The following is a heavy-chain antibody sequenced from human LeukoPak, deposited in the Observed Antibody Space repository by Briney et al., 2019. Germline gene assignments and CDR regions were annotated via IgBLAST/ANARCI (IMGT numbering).Heavy chain of an antibody. J-gene: IGHJ1*01. CDR2: ISSSSSYI. Sequence: GGSLRLSCAASGFTFSSYSMNWVRPAPGKGLEWVSSISSSSSYIYYADSVKGRFTISRDNAKNSLYLQMNSLRAEDTAVYYCARGGGGASRGDPEYFQHWGQGTLVTVSS. D-gene: IGHD2-15*01. CDR1: GFTFSSYS. V-gene: IGHV3-21*01. CDR3: ARGGGGASRGDPEYFQH.